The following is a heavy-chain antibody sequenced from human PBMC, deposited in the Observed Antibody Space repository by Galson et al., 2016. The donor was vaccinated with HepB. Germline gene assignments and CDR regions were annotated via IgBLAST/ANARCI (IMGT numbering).Heavy chain of an antibody. J-gene: IGHJ4*02. D-gene: IGHD2-21*02. V-gene: IGHV3-49*03. CDR3: ANIGYCGGGDCFWIDH. CDR2: IRSKTYGGT. CDR1: GFTFGDYA. Sequence: SLRLSCAASGFTFGDYAMSWFRQAPGKGPEWVGFIRSKTYGGTEYAAPVRGRFTISRDDSRSLAYLQMDSLNNEDTALYYCANIGYCGGGDCFWIDHWGQGTLVTVSS.